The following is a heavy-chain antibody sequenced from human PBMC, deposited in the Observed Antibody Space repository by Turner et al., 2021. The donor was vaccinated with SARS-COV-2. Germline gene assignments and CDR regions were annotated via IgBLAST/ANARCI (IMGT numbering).Heavy chain of an antibody. J-gene: IGHJ5*02. Sequence: QVQLQESGPGLVKPSQTLSLTCTVSGGSISSGGYYWSWIRQHPGKGLEWIGYIYYSGSTCYNPSLKSRVTISVDTSKNQFSLKLSSVTAADTAVYYCARDHLDPSTVTTWRGFDPWGQGTLVTVSS. CDR2: IYYSGST. V-gene: IGHV4-31*03. CDR3: ARDHLDPSTVTTWRGFDP. D-gene: IGHD4-17*01. CDR1: GGSISSGGYY.